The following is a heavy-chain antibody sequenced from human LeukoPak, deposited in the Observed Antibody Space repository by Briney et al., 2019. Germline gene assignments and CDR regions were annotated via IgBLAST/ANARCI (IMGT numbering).Heavy chain of an antibody. Sequence: SETLSLTCTVSGGSISSYYWSWIRQPPGKGLEWIGYIYYRGSTNYNPSLKSRVTISVDTSKNQFSLKLSSMSAADTAVYYCARRTYSSGWYWFDPWGQGTLVTVSS. J-gene: IGHJ5*02. D-gene: IGHD6-19*01. V-gene: IGHV4-59*01. CDR2: IYYRGST. CDR3: ARRTYSSGWYWFDP. CDR1: GGSISSYY.